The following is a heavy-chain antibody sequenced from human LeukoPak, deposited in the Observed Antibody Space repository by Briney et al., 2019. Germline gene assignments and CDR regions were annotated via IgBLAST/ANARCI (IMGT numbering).Heavy chain of an antibody. J-gene: IGHJ5*02. Sequence: SETLSLTCTVSGGSISSGSYYWSWIRQPAGKGLEWIGRIYTSGSTNYNPSLKSRVTISVDTSKNQFSLKLSSVTAADTAVYYCARDLGYRVPGWFDPWGQGTLVTVSS. CDR3: ARDLGYRVPGWFDP. CDR2: IYTSGST. D-gene: IGHD3-16*02. CDR1: GGSISSGSYY. V-gene: IGHV4-61*02.